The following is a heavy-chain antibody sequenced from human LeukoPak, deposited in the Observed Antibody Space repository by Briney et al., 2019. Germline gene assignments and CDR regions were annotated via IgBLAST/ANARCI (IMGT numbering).Heavy chain of an antibody. J-gene: IGHJ4*02. V-gene: IGHV1-2*02. Sequence: ASVKVSCKASGYTFTGYYMHWVRQAPGQGLEWMGWINPNSGGTNYAQKFQGRVTMTRDTSISTAYMELSRLRSDDTAVYYCARDPNDYGDSYFDYWGQGTLVTVSS. CDR1: GYTFTGYY. D-gene: IGHD4-17*01. CDR2: INPNSGGT. CDR3: ARDPNDYGDSYFDY.